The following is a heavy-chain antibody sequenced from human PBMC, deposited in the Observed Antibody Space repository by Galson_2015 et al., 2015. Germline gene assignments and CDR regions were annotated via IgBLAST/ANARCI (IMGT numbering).Heavy chain of an antibody. J-gene: IGHJ5*02. CDR1: GFTFTSSA. D-gene: IGHD4-17*01. V-gene: IGHV1-58*01. CDR3: AAEPPGWDYGAT. CDR2: IVVGSGNT. Sequence: SVKVSCKASGFTFTSSAVQWVRQARGQRLEWIGWIVVGSGNTNYAQKFQERVTITRDMSTSTAYMELSSLRSEDTAVYYCAAEPPGWDYGATWGQGTLVTVSS.